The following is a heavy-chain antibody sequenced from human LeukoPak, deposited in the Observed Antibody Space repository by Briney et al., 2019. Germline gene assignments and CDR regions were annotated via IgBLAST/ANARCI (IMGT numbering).Heavy chain of an antibody. Sequence: GGSLRLSCAASGFTFSSYAMGWVRQAPGKGLEWVSAITASGGNTYYADSVKGRFTISRDNSKNTLYLQVNSLRAEDTAVYYCAKGNGYSYGRYYLDYWGQGTLVTVSS. J-gene: IGHJ4*02. CDR1: GFTFSSYA. CDR3: AKGNGYSYGRYYLDY. D-gene: IGHD5-18*01. CDR2: ITASGGNT. V-gene: IGHV3-23*01.